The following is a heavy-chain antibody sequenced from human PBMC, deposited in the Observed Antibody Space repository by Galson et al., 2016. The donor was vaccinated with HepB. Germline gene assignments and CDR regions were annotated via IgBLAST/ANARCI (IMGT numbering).Heavy chain of an antibody. D-gene: IGHD4/OR15-4a*01. CDR2: ISSSGITR. CDR1: GFTFSNYG. CDR3: ARERGFNYGERYFDY. J-gene: IGHJ4*02. Sequence: SLRLSCAASGFTFSNYGNNWVRRAPGKGLEWISYISSSGITRYYADSVKGRFTISRDNAQNSLFLQMNSLRAEDTAVYYCARERGFNYGERYFDYWGQENLVTVSS. V-gene: IGHV3-48*01.